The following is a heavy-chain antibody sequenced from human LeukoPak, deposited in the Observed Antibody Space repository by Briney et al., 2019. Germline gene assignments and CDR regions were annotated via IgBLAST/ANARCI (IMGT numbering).Heavy chain of an antibody. Sequence: ASVKVSCKASGYTFTGYYMHWVRQAPGQGLEWMGWINPNSGGTNYAQKFQGRVTMTRDTSISTAYMELSRLRSDDTAVYYCARDLGGSLRLGLYMDVWGKGTTVTVSS. J-gene: IGHJ6*03. CDR2: INPNSGGT. CDR1: GYTFTGYY. D-gene: IGHD3-16*01. CDR3: ARDLGGSLRLGLYMDV. V-gene: IGHV1-2*02.